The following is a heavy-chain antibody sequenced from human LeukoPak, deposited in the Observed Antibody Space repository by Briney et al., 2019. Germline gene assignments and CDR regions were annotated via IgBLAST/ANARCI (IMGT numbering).Heavy chain of an antibody. CDR1: GGSISSSSYY. CDR3: ARAPAIAEGFDP. V-gene: IGHV4-39*01. J-gene: IGHJ5*02. CDR2: IYYSGST. D-gene: IGHD6-13*01. Sequence: SETLSLTCTVSGGSISSSSYYWGWIRQPPGKGLEWIGSIYYSGSTYYNPSLKSRVTISVDTSKNQFSLKLSSVTAADTAVYYCARAPAIAEGFDPWGQGTLVTVSS.